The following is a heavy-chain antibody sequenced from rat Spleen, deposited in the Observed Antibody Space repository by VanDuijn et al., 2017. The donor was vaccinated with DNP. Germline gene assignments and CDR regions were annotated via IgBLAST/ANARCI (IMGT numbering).Heavy chain of an antibody. CDR1: GSPFNKYW. D-gene: IGHD5-1*01. CDR2: ITSSGGST. J-gene: IGHJ1*01. CDR3: ARGSGTYYWYFDF. V-gene: IGHV5-31*01. Sequence: EVQLVESGGDLVQPGRSLKLSCVASGSPFNKYWKTWIRQVPGKGLEWVAAITSSGGSTYYPDSVKGLFTISRDNAKNTLYLQINSLRSEDTATYYCARGSGTYYWYFDFWGPGTMVTVSS.